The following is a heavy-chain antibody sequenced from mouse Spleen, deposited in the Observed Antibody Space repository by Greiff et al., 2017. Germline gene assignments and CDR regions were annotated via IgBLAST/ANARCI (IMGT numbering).Heavy chain of an antibody. D-gene: IGHD2-14*01. Sequence: EVHLVESGPGLVKPSQSLSLTCSVTGYSFTSCYYWYWIRQFPGNKLEWMGYISYDGSNNYNPSFKNRISITRDTSKNQFFLKLNSVTTEDTATYYCARGYYGYVDYWGQGTTLTVSS. CDR3: ARGYYGYVDY. CDR2: ISYDGSN. CDR1: GYSFTSCYY. J-gene: IGHJ2*01. V-gene: IGHV3-6*01.